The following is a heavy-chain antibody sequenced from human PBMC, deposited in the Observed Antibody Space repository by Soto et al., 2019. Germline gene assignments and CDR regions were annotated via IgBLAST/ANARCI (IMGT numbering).Heavy chain of an antibody. CDR2: IIPIFGTA. CDR1: GGTFSSYA. J-gene: IGHJ6*02. CDR3: AGGYCSGGSGYNYYYCGMDV. Sequence: SVKVSCKASGGTFSSYAISWVRQAPGQGLEWMGGIIPIFGTANYAQKFQGRVTITADESTSTAYMELSSLRSEDTAVYYCAGGYCSGGSGYNYYYCGMDVWGQGTTVTVSS. V-gene: IGHV1-69*13. D-gene: IGHD2-15*01.